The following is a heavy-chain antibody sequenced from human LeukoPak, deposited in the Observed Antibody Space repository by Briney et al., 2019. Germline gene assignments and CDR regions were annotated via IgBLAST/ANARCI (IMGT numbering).Heavy chain of an antibody. V-gene: IGHV3-7*01. Sequence: PGGSLRLSCVASGFPFSSYWMTWVRQAPGKGLEWVANIKQDGSKKSYVDSVKGRFTISRDNAKNTVYLQMNSLRAEDTAVYYCVSFYETYWGRGTLVTVSS. D-gene: IGHD2/OR15-2a*01. J-gene: IGHJ4*02. CDR3: VSFYETY. CDR2: IKQDGSKK. CDR1: GFPFSSYW.